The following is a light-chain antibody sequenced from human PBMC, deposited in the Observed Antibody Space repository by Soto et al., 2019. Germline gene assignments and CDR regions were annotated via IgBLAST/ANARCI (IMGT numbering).Light chain of an antibody. CDR1: QSVSNN. Sequence: EIVMTQSPVTLSVSPGERVTLSCRASQSVSNNLAWYQQKSGQAPRLLIYGASTRVTGIPARFSGSGSGTEFTLIISSLHFEYSAIYYCQQYDNWPPVTFGQGTRLDIK. J-gene: IGKJ5*01. CDR2: GAS. V-gene: IGKV3-15*01. CDR3: QQYDNWPPVT.